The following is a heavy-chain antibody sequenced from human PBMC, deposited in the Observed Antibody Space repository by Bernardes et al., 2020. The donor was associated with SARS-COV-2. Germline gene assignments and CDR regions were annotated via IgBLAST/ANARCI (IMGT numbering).Heavy chain of an antibody. J-gene: IGHJ4*02. CDR1: GYTFTNYE. CDR3: ARVIFGVASY. D-gene: IGHD3-3*02. CDR2: ISAYNGNR. Sequence: ASVKVSCKASGYTFTNYEINWVRQAPGQGFEWMGWISAYNGNRNYAQKFQGRVTMTTDTSTSTAYMELTSLRFDDTAVYFCARVIFGVASYWGQGTLDTVSS. V-gene: IGHV1-18*01.